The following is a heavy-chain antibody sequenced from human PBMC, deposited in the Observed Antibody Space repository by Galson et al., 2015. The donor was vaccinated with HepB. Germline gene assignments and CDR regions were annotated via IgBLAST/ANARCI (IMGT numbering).Heavy chain of an antibody. CDR3: ARVLRGGSAFDI. Sequence: SVKVSCKASGYTFNSYGVTWVRQAPGQGLEWMGWISGYNGNTNYAQKFQDRVTMTTDTSTGTAYMELRSLTSDDTSVYYCARVLRGGSAFDIWGQGTAVTVSS. CDR1: GYTFNSYG. V-gene: IGHV1-18*04. D-gene: IGHD3-16*01. CDR2: ISGYNGNT. J-gene: IGHJ3*02.